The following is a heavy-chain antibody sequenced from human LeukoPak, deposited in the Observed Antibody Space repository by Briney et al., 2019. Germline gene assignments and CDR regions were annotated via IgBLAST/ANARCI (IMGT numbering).Heavy chain of an antibody. J-gene: IGHJ4*02. D-gene: IGHD2-15*01. CDR2: IYYSGST. Sequence: SETLSLTCTVSGGSISSSSYYWGWIRQPPGKGLEWIGSIYYSGSTYYNPSLKSRVTISVDTSKNQFSLKLSSVTAADTAVYYCARRRYCSGGSCYDYWGQGTPVTVSS. V-gene: IGHV4-39*01. CDR1: GGSISSSSYY. CDR3: ARRRYCSGGSCYDY.